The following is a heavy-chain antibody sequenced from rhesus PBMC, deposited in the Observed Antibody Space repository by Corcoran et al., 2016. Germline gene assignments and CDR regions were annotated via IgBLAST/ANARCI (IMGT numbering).Heavy chain of an antibody. CDR2: SDGNSAST. J-gene: IGHJ5-1*01. D-gene: IGHD2-21*01. CDR3: ARGGGREYCTGSGCRNNRFDV. V-gene: IGHV4-73*01. Sequence: QVKLQQWGEGLVKPSETLSLTCAAYGGSIRGDYWSWNRQPPGKGLEWIGNSDGNSASTNYNPSLKNRVPISKDTSKNQFSLKLSSVTAADTAVYYCARGGGREYCTGSGCRNNRFDVWGPGVLVTVSS. CDR1: GGSIRGDY.